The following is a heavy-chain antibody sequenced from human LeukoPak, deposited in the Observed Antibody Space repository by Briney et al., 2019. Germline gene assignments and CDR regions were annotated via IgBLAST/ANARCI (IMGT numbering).Heavy chain of an antibody. CDR2: IWYDGSNK. V-gene: IGHV3-33*01. CDR1: GFTFSSYG. J-gene: IGHJ4*02. Sequence: PGGSLRLSCAASGFTFSSYGMHWVRQAPGKGLEWVAVIWYDGSNKYYADSVKGRFTISRDNSKNTLYLQMNSLRAEDTAVSYCSGSSSWYPSYFDYWGQGTLVTVSS. D-gene: IGHD6-13*01. CDR3: SGSSSWYPSYFDY.